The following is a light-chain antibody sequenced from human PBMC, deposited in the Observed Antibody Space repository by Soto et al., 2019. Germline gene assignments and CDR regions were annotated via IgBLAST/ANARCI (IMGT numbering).Light chain of an antibody. CDR2: EVS. Sequence: QSALTQPASVSGSPGPSITISCTGTSSDVGGYTYVSWYQQHPGKAPKLMIYEVSNRPSGVSNRFSGSKSGSTASLTISGLQTEDEADYYCASSTTSSTVVFGGGTKVTVL. V-gene: IGLV2-14*01. CDR3: ASSTTSSTVV. J-gene: IGLJ2*01. CDR1: SSDVGGYTY.